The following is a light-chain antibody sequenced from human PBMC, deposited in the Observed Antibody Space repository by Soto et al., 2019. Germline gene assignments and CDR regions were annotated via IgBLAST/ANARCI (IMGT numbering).Light chain of an antibody. V-gene: IGLV2-8*01. CDR3: SSYAGGIVWV. Sequence: QSVLTQPPSASGSPGQSVTISCTGTSSDVGGYGYVSWYQQHPGKAPKLMIYEAVKRPSGVSNRFSGSKSGNTASLTISGLQAEDEADYFCSSYAGGIVWVFGGGTKLTVL. J-gene: IGLJ3*02. CDR1: SSDVGGYGY. CDR2: EAV.